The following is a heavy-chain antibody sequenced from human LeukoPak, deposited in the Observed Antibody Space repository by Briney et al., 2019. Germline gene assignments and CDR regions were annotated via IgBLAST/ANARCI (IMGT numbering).Heavy chain of an antibody. J-gene: IGHJ4*02. CDR3: ARGPRIAAAGHFDY. Sequence: SETLSLTCAVSGYSISSGYYWSWIRQPPGKGLEWIGEINHSGSTNYNPSLKSRVTISVDTSKNQFSLKLSSVTAADTAVYYCARGPRIAAAGHFDYWGQGTLVTVSS. V-gene: IGHV4-34*01. CDR2: INHSGST. CDR1: GYSISSGYY. D-gene: IGHD6-13*01.